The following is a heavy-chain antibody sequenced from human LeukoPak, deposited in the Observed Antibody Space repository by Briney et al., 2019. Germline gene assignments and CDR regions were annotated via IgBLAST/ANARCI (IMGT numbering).Heavy chain of an antibody. D-gene: IGHD3-10*01. CDR3: AKGHYYSSGSLDY. CDR2: IGGRDGST. J-gene: IGHJ4*02. CDR1: GFTFSSYG. Sequence: GGSLRLSCAASGFTFSSYGMSWVRQAPGKGLEWVSAIGGRDGSTYYADSVKGRFTIPRDNSKNTLYVQMNSLRAEDTAVYYCAKGHYYSSGSLDYWGQGTLVTVSS. V-gene: IGHV3-23*01.